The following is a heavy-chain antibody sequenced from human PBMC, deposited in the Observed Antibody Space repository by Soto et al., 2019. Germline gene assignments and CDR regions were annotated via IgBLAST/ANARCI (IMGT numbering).Heavy chain of an antibody. CDR1: GFTFSSYA. J-gene: IGHJ4*02. CDR2: ISGSGGST. D-gene: IGHD3-3*01. Sequence: EVQLLESGGGLVQPGGSLRLSCAASGFTFSSYAMSWVRQAPGKGLEWVSAISGSGGSTYYADSVKGRFTISRDNSKKTLYLQMNSLRAEDTAVYYCAKGQDFWSGYFDYWGQGTMVTVSS. V-gene: IGHV3-23*01. CDR3: AKGQDFWSGYFDY.